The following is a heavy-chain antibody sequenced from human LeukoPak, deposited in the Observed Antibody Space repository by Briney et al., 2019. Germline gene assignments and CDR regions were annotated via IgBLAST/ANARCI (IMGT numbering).Heavy chain of an antibody. CDR3: AKDPDYYGSGSYDY. D-gene: IGHD3-10*01. Sequence: PGRSLRLSCVASGFTFSTYAMSWVRRAPGKGLEWVSAISGSGGSTYYADSVKGRFTISRDNSKNTLYLQMNSLRAEDTAVYYCAKDPDYYGSGSYDYWGQGTLVTVSS. J-gene: IGHJ4*02. V-gene: IGHV3-23*01. CDR2: ISGSGGST. CDR1: GFTFSTYA.